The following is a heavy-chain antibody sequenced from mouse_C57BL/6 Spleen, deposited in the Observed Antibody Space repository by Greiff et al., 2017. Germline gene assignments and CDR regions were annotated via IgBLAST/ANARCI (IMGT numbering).Heavy chain of an antibody. V-gene: IGHV14-4*01. CDR2: IDPENGDT. D-gene: IGHD2-4*01. CDR1: GYTFTSYW. CDR3: TTGYDYDLDY. J-gene: IGHJ2*01. Sequence: VQLQQSGAELVKPGASVKLSCKASGYTFTSYWMHWVKQRPGRGLEWIGRIDPENGDTEYASKFQGKATITADTSSNTAYLQLSSLTSEDTAVYYCTTGYDYDLDYWGQGTTLTVSS.